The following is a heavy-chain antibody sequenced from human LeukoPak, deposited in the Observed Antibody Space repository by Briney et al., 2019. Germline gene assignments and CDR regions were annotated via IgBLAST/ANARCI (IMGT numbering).Heavy chain of an antibody. CDR3: ARGDIVATRGFYYFDY. Sequence: GASVKVSCKASGGTFSSYAISWVRQAPGQGLEWMGWISAYNGNTNYAQKLQGRVTITTDTSTSTAYMELRSLRSDDTDVYYCARGDIVATRGFYYFDYWGPGNLVTASP. J-gene: IGHJ4*01. CDR1: GGTFSSYA. D-gene: IGHD5-12*01. V-gene: IGHV1-18*01. CDR2: ISAYNGNT.